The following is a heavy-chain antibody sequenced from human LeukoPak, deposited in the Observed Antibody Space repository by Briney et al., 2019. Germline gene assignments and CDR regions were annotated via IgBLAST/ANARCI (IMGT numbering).Heavy chain of an antibody. CDR2: ISGSGGST. D-gene: IGHD3-10*01. Sequence: GGSLRLSCAASGFTFSSYAMSWVRQAPGKGLEWVSAISGSGGSTYYADSVKGRFTISRDNAKNSLYLQMNSLRAEDTAVYYCARSLTPGDYYGSGSYYGYWGQGTLVTVSS. CDR1: GFTFSSYA. V-gene: IGHV3-23*01. CDR3: ARSLTPGDYYGSGSYYGY. J-gene: IGHJ4*02.